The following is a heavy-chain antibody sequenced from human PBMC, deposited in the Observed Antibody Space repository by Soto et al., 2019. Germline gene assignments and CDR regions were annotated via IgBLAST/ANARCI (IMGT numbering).Heavy chain of an antibody. V-gene: IGHV4-39*01. J-gene: IGHJ5*02. CDR3: ARWRTGHLAGQRFDP. Sequence: PSETLSLTCTVSGGSISNSNYYWGWIRQPPGKGLEWIGSIYYFGSTYYNPSLKNRVTMSVDTSKDQFSLKLSSLTAADTAMYYCARWRTGHLAGQRFDPWGQGT. CDR1: GGSISNSNYY. D-gene: IGHD3-3*01. CDR2: IYYFGST.